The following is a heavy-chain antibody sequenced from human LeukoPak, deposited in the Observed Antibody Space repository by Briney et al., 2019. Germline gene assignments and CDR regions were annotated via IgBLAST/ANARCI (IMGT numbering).Heavy chain of an antibody. CDR1: GYTFTGYY. CDR2: INPNSGGT. CDR3: ASTSKEGSYYFYGMDV. Sequence: ASVKASCKASGYTFTGYYMHWVRQAPGQGLEWMGWINPNSGGTNYAQKFQGRVTMTRDTSISTAYMELSRLRSDDTAVYYCASTSKEGSYYFYGMDVWGQGTTVTVSS. V-gene: IGHV1-2*02. D-gene: IGHD1-26*01. J-gene: IGHJ6*02.